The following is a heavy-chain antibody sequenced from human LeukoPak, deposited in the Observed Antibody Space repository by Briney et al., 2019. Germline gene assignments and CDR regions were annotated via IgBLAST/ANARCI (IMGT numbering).Heavy chain of an antibody. CDR2: INPNSGGT. CDR1: GYTFTGYY. J-gene: IGHJ5*02. CDR3: ARDERRITMVRGAWT. Sequence: GASVKVSCKASGYTFTGYYMHWVRQAPGQGLEWMGWINPNSGGTNYAQKFQGRVTMTRDMSTSTVYMELSSLRSEDTAVYYCARDERRITMVRGAWTWGQGTLVTVSS. D-gene: IGHD3-10*01. V-gene: IGHV1-2*02.